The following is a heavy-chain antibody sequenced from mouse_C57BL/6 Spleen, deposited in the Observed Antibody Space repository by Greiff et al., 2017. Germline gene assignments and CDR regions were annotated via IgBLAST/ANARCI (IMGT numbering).Heavy chain of an antibody. D-gene: IGHD1-1*01. J-gene: IGHJ3*01. CDR2: IDPSDSYT. CDR1: GYTFTSYW. Sequence: QVQLKQPGAELVMPGASVKLSCKASGYTFTSYWMHWVKQRPGQGLEWIGEIDPSDSYTNYNQKFKGKSTLTVDKSSSTAYMQLSSLTSEDSAVYYCARDLYYGSSAWFAYWGQGTLVTVSA. CDR3: ARDLYYGSSAWFAY. V-gene: IGHV1-69*01.